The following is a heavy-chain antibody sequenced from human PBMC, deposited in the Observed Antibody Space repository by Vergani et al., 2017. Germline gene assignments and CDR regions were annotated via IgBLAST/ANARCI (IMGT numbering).Heavy chain of an antibody. D-gene: IGHD3-22*01. CDR2: ISGSGGST. J-gene: IGHJ3*02. V-gene: IGHV3-23*01. CDR3: SKDHPTMLVVVINDAFDI. CDR1: GFTFSSYA. Sequence: EVQLLESGGGLVRPGGSLRLSCAASGFTFSSYAMSWVRQAPGKGLEWVSAISGSGGSTYYADSVKGRFTISRDNAKNTLYLQMNRLRAEDAAVYYCSKDHPTMLVVVINDAFDIWGQGTMVTVSS.